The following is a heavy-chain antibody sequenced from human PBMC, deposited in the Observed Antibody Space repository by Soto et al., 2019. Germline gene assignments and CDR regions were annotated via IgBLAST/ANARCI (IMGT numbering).Heavy chain of an antibody. J-gene: IGHJ4*02. CDR3: ARAGDLGGFDY. CDR1: GFTFSSYW. Sequence: GGSLRLSCAASGFTFSSYWMHWVRQAPGKGLVWVSRINSDGSSTSYADSVKGRFTISRDNAKNTLYLQMNSLRAEDTAVYYGARAGDLGGFDYWGQGTLVTVSS. D-gene: IGHD7-27*01. CDR2: INSDGSST. V-gene: IGHV3-74*01.